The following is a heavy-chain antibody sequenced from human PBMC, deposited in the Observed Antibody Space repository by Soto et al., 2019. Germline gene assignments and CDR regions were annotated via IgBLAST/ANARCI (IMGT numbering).Heavy chain of an antibody. Sequence: QVQVVESGGGVVQPGRSLRLSCAASGFTFTNYGMHWVRQAPGKGLEWVAVIWYDGSTKYYVDSVKGRFTISRDNSKNTLYLQMDSLRAEDTAVYFCSRVTKIFGVVIPYGMDVWGQGTTVTVSS. CDR1: GFTFTNYG. D-gene: IGHD3-3*01. V-gene: IGHV3-33*01. CDR3: SRVTKIFGVVIPYGMDV. J-gene: IGHJ6*02. CDR2: IWYDGSTK.